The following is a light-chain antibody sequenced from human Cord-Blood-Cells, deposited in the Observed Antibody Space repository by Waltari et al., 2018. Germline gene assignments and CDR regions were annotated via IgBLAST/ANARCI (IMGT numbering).Light chain of an antibody. V-gene: IGLV6-57*01. J-gene: IGLJ3*02. CDR1: SGSIASTY. Sequence: NFMLTQPHSVSESPGKTVTISCTRSSGSIASTYVQWYQQRPGSSPTTVIYEDNQRPSGVPDRFSGSIDRSSNSASLTISGLKTEDEADYDCQSYDSSNQVFGGGTKLTVL. CDR3: QSYDSSNQV. CDR2: EDN.